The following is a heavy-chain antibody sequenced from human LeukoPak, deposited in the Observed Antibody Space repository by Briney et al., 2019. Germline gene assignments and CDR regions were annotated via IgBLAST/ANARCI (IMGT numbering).Heavy chain of an antibody. Sequence: PSETLSLTCAVYGGSFSGYCWSWIRQPPGKGLEWIGEINHSGSTNYNPSLKSRVTISVDTSKNQFSLKLSSVTAADTAVYYCARGGRDGYSSWGQGTLVTVSS. CDR2: INHSGST. V-gene: IGHV4-34*01. CDR1: GGSFSGYC. CDR3: ARGGRDGYSS. J-gene: IGHJ4*02. D-gene: IGHD5-24*01.